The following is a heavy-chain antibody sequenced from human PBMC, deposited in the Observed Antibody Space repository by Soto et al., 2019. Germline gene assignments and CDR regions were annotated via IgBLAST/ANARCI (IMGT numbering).Heavy chain of an antibody. V-gene: IGHV3-21*01. CDR2: ISSSSSYI. Sequence: GGSLRLSCAASGFTFSSYSVNWVRQAPGKGLEWVSSISSSSSYIYYADSVKGRFTISRDNAKNSLYLQMNSLRAEDTAVYYCARAGYSGYDFDYWGQGTLVTVSS. J-gene: IGHJ4*02. CDR3: ARAGYSGYDFDY. D-gene: IGHD5-12*01. CDR1: GFTFSSYS.